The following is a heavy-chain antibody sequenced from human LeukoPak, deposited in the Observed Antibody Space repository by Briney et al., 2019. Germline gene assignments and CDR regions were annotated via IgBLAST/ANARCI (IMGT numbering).Heavy chain of an antibody. CDR3: ERVTYYYDSSVYYYFDY. V-gene: IGHV3-74*01. CDR2: INSDGSST. J-gene: IGHJ4*02. Sequence: GGSLRLSCAASGFTFSSYWMHWVRQAPGKGLVWVSRINSDGSSTSYADSVKGRFTISRDNAKNTLYLQMNSLRAEDTAVYYCERVTYYYDSSVYYYFDYGGKGPLVTVSS. D-gene: IGHD3-22*01. CDR1: GFTFSSYW.